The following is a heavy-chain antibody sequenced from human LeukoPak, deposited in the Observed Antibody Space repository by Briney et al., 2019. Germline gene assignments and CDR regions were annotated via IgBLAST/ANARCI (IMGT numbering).Heavy chain of an antibody. Sequence: GGSLRLSCAASGFTFSDYYMSWIRQAPGKGLEWVSYISSSGSTIYYADSVKGRFTISRDNAKNSLYLQMNSLRAEDTAVYYCARVGYSSSWYLVYFDYWGQGTLVTVSS. V-gene: IGHV3-11*04. D-gene: IGHD6-13*01. CDR3: ARVGYSSSWYLVYFDY. CDR1: GFTFSDYY. CDR2: ISSSGSTI. J-gene: IGHJ4*02.